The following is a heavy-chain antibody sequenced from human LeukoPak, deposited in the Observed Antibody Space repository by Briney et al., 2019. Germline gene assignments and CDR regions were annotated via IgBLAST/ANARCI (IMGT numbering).Heavy chain of an antibody. J-gene: IGHJ6*02. CDR3: AKDATYYYDSSGYYPGRYYYYGMDV. CDR1: GFTFSSYA. Sequence: PGGSLRLSCAASGFTFSSYAMSWVRQAPGKGLEWVSAISGSGGSTYYADSVKGRFTVSRDNSKNTLYLQMNSLRAEDTAVYYCAKDATYYYDSSGYYPGRYYYYGMDVWGQGTTVTVPS. D-gene: IGHD3-22*01. CDR2: ISGSGGST. V-gene: IGHV3-23*01.